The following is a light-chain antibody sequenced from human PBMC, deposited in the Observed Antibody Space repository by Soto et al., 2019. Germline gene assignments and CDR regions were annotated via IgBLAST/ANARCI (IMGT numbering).Light chain of an antibody. Sequence: DIVMTQSPDSLAVSLGERATINCKSSQSVLYSSNNKNYLAWYQQKPGQPPKLLIYWASTRESGVPDRFSGSGSGTGFTLSISRLQAEDVALYYCQQYYSTPFTFGQGTKLEI. V-gene: IGKV4-1*01. CDR3: QQYYSTPFT. CDR2: WAS. J-gene: IGKJ2*01. CDR1: QSVLYSSNNKNY.